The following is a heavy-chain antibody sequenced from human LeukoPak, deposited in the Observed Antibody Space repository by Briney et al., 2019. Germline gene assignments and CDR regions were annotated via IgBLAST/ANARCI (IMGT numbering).Heavy chain of an antibody. D-gene: IGHD6-19*01. CDR3: ARARGAVAGYFDY. CDR2: VYYSGSA. V-gene: IGHV4-59*08. J-gene: IGHJ4*02. CDR1: GESISTYY. Sequence: SETLSLTCTVSGESISTYYWSWIRQPPGRGLEWIGYVYYSGSANFSPSLESRLTILVDTSKNQYSLKLRSVTAADTAVYYCARARGAVAGYFDYWGQGTLVSVSS.